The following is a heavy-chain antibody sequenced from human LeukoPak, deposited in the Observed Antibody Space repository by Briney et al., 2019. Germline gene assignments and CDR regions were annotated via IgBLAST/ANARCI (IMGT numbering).Heavy chain of an antibody. J-gene: IGHJ4*02. D-gene: IGHD4-17*01. V-gene: IGHV4-39*07. CDR3: ASLVTTASDY. CDR2: IYYSGST. CDR1: GGSISSSSYY. Sequence: SETLSLTCTVSGGSISSSSYYWGWIRQPPGKGLGWIGSIYYSGSTYYNPSLKSRVTISVDTSKNQFSLKVSSVTAADTAVYYCASLVTTASDYWGQGILVTVSS.